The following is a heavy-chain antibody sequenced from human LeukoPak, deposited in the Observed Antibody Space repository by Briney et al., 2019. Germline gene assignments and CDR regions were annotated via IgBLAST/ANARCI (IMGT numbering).Heavy chain of an antibody. D-gene: IGHD3-9*01. V-gene: IGHV1-69*02. Sequence: SVKVSCKASGGTFSSYTISWVRQAPGQGLEWMGRIIPILGIANYAQKFQGRVTITADESTSTAYMELSSLRSEDTAVYYCAGRYFDWGPVDYWGQGTLVTVSS. CDR1: GGTFSSYT. CDR3: AGRYFDWGPVDY. J-gene: IGHJ4*02. CDR2: IIPILGIA.